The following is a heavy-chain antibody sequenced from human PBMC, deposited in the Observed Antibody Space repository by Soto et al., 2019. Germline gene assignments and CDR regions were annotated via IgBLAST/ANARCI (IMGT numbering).Heavy chain of an antibody. J-gene: IGHJ3*02. V-gene: IGHV3-49*03. CDR3: TRDPSGSYYNAFDI. CDR2: IRSKAYGGTT. D-gene: IGHD1-26*01. Sequence: LRLSCTASGFTFGDYAMSWFRQAPGKGLEWVGFIRSKAYGGTTEYAASVKGRFTISRDDSKSIAYLQMNSLKTEDTAVYYCTRDPSGSYYNAFDIWGQGTMVTV. CDR1: GFTFGDYA.